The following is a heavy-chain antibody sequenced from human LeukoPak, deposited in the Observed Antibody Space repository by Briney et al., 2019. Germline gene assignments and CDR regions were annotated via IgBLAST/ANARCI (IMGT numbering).Heavy chain of an antibody. J-gene: IGHJ4*02. CDR2: ISYDGSNK. CDR3: AKDVSSFDY. Sequence: PGRSLRLSCAASEFTFSSYGMHWVRQAPGKGLEWVAVISYDGSNKYYADSVKGRFTISRDNSKNTLYLQMNSLRAEDTAVYYCAKDVSSFDYWGQGTLVTVSS. CDR1: EFTFSSYG. V-gene: IGHV3-30*18.